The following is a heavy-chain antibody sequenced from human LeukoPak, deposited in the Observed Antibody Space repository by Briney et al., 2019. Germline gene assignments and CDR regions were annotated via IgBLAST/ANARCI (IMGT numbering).Heavy chain of an antibody. CDR1: GFTFSSYA. Sequence: PGGSLRLSCVASGFTFSSYAMSWVRQAPGKGLEWVSAISGSGGSTYYADSVKGRFTISRDNSKNTLYLQMNSLRAEDTAVYYCAKDIDGIAVAEPFDYWGQGTLVTVSS. D-gene: IGHD6-19*01. CDR3: AKDIDGIAVAEPFDY. CDR2: ISGSGGST. J-gene: IGHJ4*02. V-gene: IGHV3-23*01.